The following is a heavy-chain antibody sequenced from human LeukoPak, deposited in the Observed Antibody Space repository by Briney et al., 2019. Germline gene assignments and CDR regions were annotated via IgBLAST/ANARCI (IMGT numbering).Heavy chain of an antibody. J-gene: IGHJ4*02. D-gene: IGHD6-19*01. CDR2: IRYDGSNK. CDR3: AKVAGYSSGWHPNWCFDY. V-gene: IGHV3-30*02. CDR1: GFTFRTYA. Sequence: GGSLRLSCAASGFTFRTYAMNWVRQAPGKGLEWVAFIRYDGSNKYYADSVKGRFTISRDNSKNTLYLQMNSLRAEDTAVYYCAKVAGYSSGWHPNWCFDYWGQGTLVTVSS.